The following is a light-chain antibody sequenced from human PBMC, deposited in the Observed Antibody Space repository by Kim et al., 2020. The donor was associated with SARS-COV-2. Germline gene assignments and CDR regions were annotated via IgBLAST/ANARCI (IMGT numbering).Light chain of an antibody. V-gene: IGKV3-11*01. CDR2: DAS. CDR3: QQRQNWPPLT. CDR1: QSVSRY. J-gene: IGKJ4*01. Sequence: SPGERATLSCRASQSVSRYVAWYQQKPGQAPRLLIYDASNRATCIPARFSGSGSGTDFTLTISSLEPEDFAVYYCQQRQNWPPLTFGGGTKVDIK.